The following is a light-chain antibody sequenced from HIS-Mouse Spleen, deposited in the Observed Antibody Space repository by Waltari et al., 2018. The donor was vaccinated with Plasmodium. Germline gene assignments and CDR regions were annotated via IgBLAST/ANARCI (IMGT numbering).Light chain of an antibody. V-gene: IGKV3-20*01. CDR1: QSVSSSY. CDR2: GAS. CDR3: QQYGSSPYT. J-gene: IGKJ2*01. Sequence: IVLTQSPGTLSLSPGERATLSCRASQSVSSSYLAWYQQKPGQAPRRLIYGASSRATGIPDRVSGSGSGTDFTRTISRLEPEDFAVYYCQQYGSSPYTFGQGTKLEIK.